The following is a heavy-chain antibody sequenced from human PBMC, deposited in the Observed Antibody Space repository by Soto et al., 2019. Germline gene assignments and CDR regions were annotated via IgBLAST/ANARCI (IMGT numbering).Heavy chain of an antibody. Sequence: GGSLRLSCAASGFTFSNAWMSWVRQAPGKGLEWVGRIKSKTDGGTTDYAAPVKGRFTISRDDSKNTLYLQMNSLKTEDTAVYYCTTGLVLLWFGELTNFGYWGQGTLVTVSS. CDR1: GFTFSNAW. V-gene: IGHV3-15*01. J-gene: IGHJ4*02. CDR2: IKSKTDGGTT. D-gene: IGHD3-10*01. CDR3: TTGLVLLWFGELTNFGY.